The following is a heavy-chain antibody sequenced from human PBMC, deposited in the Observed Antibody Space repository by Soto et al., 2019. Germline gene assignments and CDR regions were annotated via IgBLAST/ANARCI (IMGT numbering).Heavy chain of an antibody. V-gene: IGHV1-69*13. J-gene: IGHJ6*02. Sequence: SVKVSCKASGGTFSSYAISWVRQAPGQGLEWMGGIIPIFGTANYAQKFQGRVTITADESTSTAYMELSSLRSEDTAVYYCARDLYYGSGSPNYYYYGMDVWGQGTTVTVSS. CDR1: GGTFSSYA. D-gene: IGHD3-10*01. CDR3: ARDLYYGSGSPNYYYYGMDV. CDR2: IIPIFGTA.